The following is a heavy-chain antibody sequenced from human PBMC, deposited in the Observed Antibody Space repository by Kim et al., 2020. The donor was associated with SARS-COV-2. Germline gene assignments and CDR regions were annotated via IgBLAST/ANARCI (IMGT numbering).Heavy chain of an antibody. Sequence: YADGVQGRFTISRENSKTTLYLQMISLRAEDTAVYYCAKGAILTGYLFDYWGQGTLVTVSS. D-gene: IGHD3-9*01. CDR3: AKGAILTGYLFDY. V-gene: IGHV3-23*01. J-gene: IGHJ4*02.